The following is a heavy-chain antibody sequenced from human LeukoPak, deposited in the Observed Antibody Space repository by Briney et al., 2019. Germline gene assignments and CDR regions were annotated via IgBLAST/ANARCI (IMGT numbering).Heavy chain of an antibody. Sequence: PSGTLSLTCAVSGYSISSGYYWGWIRQPPGKGLEWIGSIYHSGSTYYNPSLKSRVTISVDTSKNQFSLKLSSVTAADTAVYYCARHSSIVVVPAAINYWGQGTLVTVSS. CDR1: GYSISSGYY. J-gene: IGHJ4*02. CDR3: ARHSSIVVVPAAINY. CDR2: IYHSGST. D-gene: IGHD2-2*01. V-gene: IGHV4-38-2*01.